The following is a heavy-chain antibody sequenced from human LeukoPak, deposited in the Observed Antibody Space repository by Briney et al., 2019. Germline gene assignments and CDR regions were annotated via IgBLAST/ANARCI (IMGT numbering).Heavy chain of an antibody. CDR1: GFTFSSYA. J-gene: IGHJ4*02. CDR3: AKDNDFWSGYHFDY. Sequence: GGSLRLSCAASGFTFSSYAMSWVRHAPGKGLEWVSAISGSGGSTYYADSVKGRFTISRDNSKNTLYLQMNSLRAEDTAVYYCAKDNDFWSGYHFDYWGQGTLVTVSS. D-gene: IGHD3-3*01. CDR2: ISGSGGST. V-gene: IGHV3-23*01.